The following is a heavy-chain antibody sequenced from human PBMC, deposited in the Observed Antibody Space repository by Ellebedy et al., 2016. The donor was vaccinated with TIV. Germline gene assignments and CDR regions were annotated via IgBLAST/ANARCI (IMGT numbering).Heavy chain of an antibody. V-gene: IGHV3-53*01. J-gene: IGHJ5*01. Sequence: GESLKISCAASGFTFSSYPMHSVRQAPGKGLEWVSVFYSGGNTYYADSVKGRFTISRDNSKNTVYLQMNSLRAEDTAVYYCAREVYSSTWYDCWGQGTLVTVSS. CDR1: GFTFSSYP. CDR3: AREVYSSTWYDC. CDR2: FYSGGNT. D-gene: IGHD4-11*01.